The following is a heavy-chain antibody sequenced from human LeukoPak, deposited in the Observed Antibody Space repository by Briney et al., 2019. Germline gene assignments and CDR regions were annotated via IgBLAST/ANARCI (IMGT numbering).Heavy chain of an antibody. D-gene: IGHD1-26*01. V-gene: IGHV4-59*02. J-gene: IGHJ3*01. CDR1: GASVTSHF. CDR3: AKGVSGTYYAFDV. Sequence: SETLSLTCGVSGASVTSHFWSWIRQTPGMGLEWIGYISNRGSTGYKPSLRSRVTISVDSSKNEVSLNVRSVSAADTAVHYCAKGVSGTYYAFDVWGQGRTV. CDR2: ISNRGST.